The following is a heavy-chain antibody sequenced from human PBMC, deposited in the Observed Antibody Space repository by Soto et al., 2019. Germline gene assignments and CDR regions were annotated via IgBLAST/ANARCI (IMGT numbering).Heavy chain of an antibody. D-gene: IGHD2-2*01. V-gene: IGHV1-69*02. CDR3: SIGSWSAETFDV. J-gene: IGHJ3*01. CDR2: IIPMLTVT. CDR1: GGTFSTYT. Sequence: QVHLEQSGAEVKKPGSSVKVSCKAAGGTFSTYTLIWVRQAPGQGLEWMGRIIPMLTVTNSAQKFQGRVTLTEDRSTSTAFMALTSLTSDDSAVYYCSIGSWSAETFDVWGQGTMVTVSS.